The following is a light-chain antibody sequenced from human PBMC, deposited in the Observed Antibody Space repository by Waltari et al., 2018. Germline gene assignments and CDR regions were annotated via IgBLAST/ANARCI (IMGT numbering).Light chain of an antibody. V-gene: IGLV2-14*03. J-gene: IGLJ2*01. CDR2: DVS. CDR3: SSYTSSSTLA. CDR1: SGDVGGYKY. Sequence: QSALTQPASVSGSPGQSITISCTGTSGDVGGYKYVSWYKQHPGKAPKLMIYDVSNRPSGASDRFSGSKSGNTASLTISGLQAEDEADYYCSSYTSSSTLAFGGGTKLTVL.